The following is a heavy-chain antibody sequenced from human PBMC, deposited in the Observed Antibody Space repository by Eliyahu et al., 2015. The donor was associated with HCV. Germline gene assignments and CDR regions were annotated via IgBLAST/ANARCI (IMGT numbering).Heavy chain of an antibody. V-gene: IGHV5-51*01. CDR1: GYSFSSYW. Sequence: EVQLVQSGAEVKKPGESLKISCKGFGYSFSSYWIAWVRQMXXKGLEWMGIIKPGEXDTXYSPAFXGQVTISADKSISAAYLQWSSLKASDTAMYYCARGINWNYDYWGQGTLVTVSS. CDR3: ARGINWNYDY. J-gene: IGHJ4*02. CDR2: IKPGEXDT. D-gene: IGHD1-7*01.